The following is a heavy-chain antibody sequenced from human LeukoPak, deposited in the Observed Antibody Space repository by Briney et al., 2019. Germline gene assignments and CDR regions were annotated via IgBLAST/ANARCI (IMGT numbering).Heavy chain of an antibody. CDR2: MNPNSGNT. V-gene: IGHV1-8*01. CDR1: VYNFTPCD. D-gene: IGHD6-19*01. J-gene: IGHJ4*02. CDR3: TRGSSGRRDN. Sequence: ASVKVSCKASVYNFTPCDINWVRQATGQGLEWMGWMNPNSGNTGYGQSFQGRITMTRDISIGTAYMELSNLTSEDTAIYYCTRGSSGRRDNWGQGTLLTVSA.